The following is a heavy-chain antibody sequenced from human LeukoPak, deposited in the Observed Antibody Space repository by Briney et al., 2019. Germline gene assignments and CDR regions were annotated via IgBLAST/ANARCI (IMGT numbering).Heavy chain of an antibody. CDR1: GFTFSSYG. Sequence: GGSLRLSCAASGFTFSSYGMHWVRQAPGKGLEWVAFIRYDGSNKYYADSVKGRFTISRDNSKNTVDLQMNSLRIEDTAVYYCVRDVGPWFDPWGQGTLVTVSS. J-gene: IGHJ5*02. CDR3: VRDVGPWFDP. CDR2: IRYDGSNK. V-gene: IGHV3-30*02. D-gene: IGHD1-26*01.